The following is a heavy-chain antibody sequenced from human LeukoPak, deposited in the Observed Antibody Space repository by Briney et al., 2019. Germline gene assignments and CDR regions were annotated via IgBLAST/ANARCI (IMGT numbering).Heavy chain of an antibody. CDR2: IFSGGRT. CDR1: GFTVSSND. J-gene: IGHJ3*02. V-gene: IGHV3-66*01. Sequence: GGSLRLSCVVSGFTVSSNDMSWVRQAPGKGLEWVSVIFSGGRTDYADSVKGRFTISRDNSKSTVYLQMNNLRAEDTAVYYCVSAIRNAVDIWGQGTMVTVSS. CDR3: VSAIRNAVDI.